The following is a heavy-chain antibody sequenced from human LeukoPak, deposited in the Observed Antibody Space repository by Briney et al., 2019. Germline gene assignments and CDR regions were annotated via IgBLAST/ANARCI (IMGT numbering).Heavy chain of an antibody. CDR3: ATDRRRRDGYNWCY. CDR1: GYTLTELS. J-gene: IGHJ4*02. Sequence: ASVKVSCKVSGYTLTELSMHWVRQAPGKGLEWMGGFDPEDGETIYAQKFQGRVTMTEDTSTDTAYMELSSLRSEDTAVYFCATDRRRRDGYNWCYCGQGNLVTVSS. V-gene: IGHV1-24*01. D-gene: IGHD5-24*01. CDR2: FDPEDGET.